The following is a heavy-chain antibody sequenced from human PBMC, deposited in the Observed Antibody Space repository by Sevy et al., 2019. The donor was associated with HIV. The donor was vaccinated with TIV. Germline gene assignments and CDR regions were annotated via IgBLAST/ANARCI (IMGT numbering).Heavy chain of an antibody. D-gene: IGHD1-26*01. Sequence: GGSLRLSCVASGFNFNIYSMSWVRQAPGKGLEWVANIKQDGSDKYYVDSVKGRFTISRDNAKNSLYLQMNSLRAEDTAVYYCARDLYSGSYYENYWGQGTLVTVSS. CDR1: GFNFNIYS. CDR2: IKQDGSDK. J-gene: IGHJ4*02. V-gene: IGHV3-7*01. CDR3: ARDLYSGSYYENY.